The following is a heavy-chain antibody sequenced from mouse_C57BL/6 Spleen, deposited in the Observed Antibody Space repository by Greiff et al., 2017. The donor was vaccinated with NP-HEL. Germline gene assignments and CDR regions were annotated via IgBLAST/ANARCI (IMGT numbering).Heavy chain of an antibody. V-gene: IGHV1-63*01. J-gene: IGHJ1*03. D-gene: IGHD1-1*01. CDR3: ARENYYGSSPTYFDV. Sequence: QVQLQQSGAELVRPGTSVKMSCKASGYTFTNYWIGWAKQRPGHGLEWIGDIYPGGGYTNHNEKFKGKATLTADKSSSTAYMQFSSLTSEDSAIYYCARENYYGSSPTYFDVWGTGTTVTVSS. CDR1: GYTFTNYW. CDR2: IYPGGGYT.